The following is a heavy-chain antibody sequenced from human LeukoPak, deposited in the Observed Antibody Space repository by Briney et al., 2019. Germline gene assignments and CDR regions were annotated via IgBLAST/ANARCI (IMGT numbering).Heavy chain of an antibody. Sequence: GGSLRLSCATSGFPFSDFSLSWVRQAPGKGLEWISTTNSGGTSTYYAESVKGRFTISRDNSKNTLYLQMSSLRVEDTAVYYCAKQSYARSLGEGGPGTLVSVSS. CDR1: GFPFSDFS. V-gene: IGHV3-23*01. CDR3: AKQSYARSLGE. J-gene: IGHJ4*02. CDR2: TNSGGTST. D-gene: IGHD2-8*01.